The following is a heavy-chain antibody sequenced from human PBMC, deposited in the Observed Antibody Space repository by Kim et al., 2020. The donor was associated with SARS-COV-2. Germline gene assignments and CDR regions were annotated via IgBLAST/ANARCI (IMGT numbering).Heavy chain of an antibody. CDR2: INHSGST. CDR1: GGSFSGYY. D-gene: IGHD3-22*01. V-gene: IGHV4-34*01. Sequence: SETLSLTCAVYGGSFSGYYWSWIRQPPGKGLEWIGEINHSGSTNYNPSLKSRVTISVDTSKNQFSLKLSSVTAADTAVYYCARGLRGGYYSYYYYYGMDVWGQGTTVTVSS. J-gene: IGHJ6*02. CDR3: ARGLRGGYYSYYYYYGMDV.